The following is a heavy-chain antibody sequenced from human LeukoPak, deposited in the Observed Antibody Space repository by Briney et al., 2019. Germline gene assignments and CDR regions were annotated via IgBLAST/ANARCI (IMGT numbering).Heavy chain of an antibody. J-gene: IGHJ2*01. CDR2: INHGGST. D-gene: IGHD3-10*01. CDR3: ARLYYGSGSDQKTWYFDL. CDR1: GGSSSNYF. Sequence: SETLSLTCAVYGGSSSNYFWSWIRQLPGKGLEWIGEINHGGSTNYNPSPKSRVTISVDTSKNQFSLKLSSVTAADTAVYYCARLYYGSGSDQKTWYFDLWGRGTLVTVSS. V-gene: IGHV4-34*01.